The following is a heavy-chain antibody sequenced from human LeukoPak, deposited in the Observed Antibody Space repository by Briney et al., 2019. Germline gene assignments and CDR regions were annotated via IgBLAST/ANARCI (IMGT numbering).Heavy chain of an antibody. V-gene: IGHV4-4*02. CDR3: VLAAASLNSFDP. Sequence: SGTLSLTCAVSGGSISSNNWWSWVRQPPGKGLEWIGEIFHSGTTNYSPSLKSRVTISVDKSNNQFSLKMSSVTAADTAVYYCVLAAASLNSFDPWGQGTLVTVSS. J-gene: IGHJ5*02. CDR2: IFHSGTT. D-gene: IGHD6-13*01. CDR1: GGSISSNNW.